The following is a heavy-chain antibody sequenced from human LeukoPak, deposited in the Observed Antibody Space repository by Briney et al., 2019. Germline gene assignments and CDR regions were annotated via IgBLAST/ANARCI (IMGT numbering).Heavy chain of an antibody. D-gene: IGHD1-26*01. J-gene: IGHJ4*02. Sequence: ASVKVSCKASGYTFTTYYMHWVRQAPGQGLEWMGIINPSGGSTGYAQKFQGRVTITADKSTSTAYMELSSLRSEDTAVYYCAREIVGAFDYWGQGTLVTVSS. CDR2: INPSGGST. CDR3: AREIVGAFDY. CDR1: GYTFTTYY. V-gene: IGHV1-46*01.